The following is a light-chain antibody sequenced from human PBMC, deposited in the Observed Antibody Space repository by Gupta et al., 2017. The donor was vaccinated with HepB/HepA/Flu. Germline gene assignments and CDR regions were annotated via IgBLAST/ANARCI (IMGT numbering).Light chain of an antibody. CDR3: QTWDNYNVI. V-gene: IGLV3-1*01. CDR1: KLGDRF. CDR2: KGT. J-gene: IGLJ2*01. Sequence: SYELSQPPSVSVSPGQTASITCSGHKLGDRFAYWYQQRPGQSPVLVIYKGTKRPSGIPERFSGSNSGNTATLTTTETQAMDEAAYYCQTWDNYNVIFGGGTKLTVL.